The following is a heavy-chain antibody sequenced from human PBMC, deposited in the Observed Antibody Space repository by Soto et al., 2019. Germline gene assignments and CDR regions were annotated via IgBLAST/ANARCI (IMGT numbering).Heavy chain of an antibody. CDR2: ISGNGGST. V-gene: IGHV3-23*01. J-gene: IGHJ4*02. CDR1: GVTFSSCA. CDR3: AKVAYPGGGYRPVCNHFDY. Sequence: EVQLLESGGGLVQPGGSLRLSCAASGVTFSSCAMSWVRQAPGKGLEWVSAISGNGGSTDYADSVKGRFTISSDSSKNTLDLQMSSLRAEDAAAYYCAKVAYPGGGYRPVCNHFDYWGQGILVPVSS. D-gene: IGHD5-18*01.